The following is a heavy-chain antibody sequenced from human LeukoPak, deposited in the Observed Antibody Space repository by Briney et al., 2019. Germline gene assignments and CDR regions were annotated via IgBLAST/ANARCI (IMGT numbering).Heavy chain of an antibody. CDR3: ARWGGRLRGWFDP. V-gene: IGHV4-39*01. D-gene: IGHD3-16*01. J-gene: IGHJ5*02. CDR1: GGSISSSSYY. Sequence: SETLSLTCIVSGGSISSSSYYWGWIRQPPGKGLEWIGSIYYSGSTYYNPSLKGRVTISVDTSKNQFSLKLSSVTAADTAVYYCARWGGRLRGWFDPWGQGTLVTVSS. CDR2: IYYSGST.